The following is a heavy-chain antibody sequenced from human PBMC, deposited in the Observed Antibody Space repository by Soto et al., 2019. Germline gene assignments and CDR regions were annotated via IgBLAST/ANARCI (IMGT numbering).Heavy chain of an antibody. J-gene: IGHJ6*02. CDR3: ASPPNESSAYYCGMDV. Sequence: QVQLVQSGAEVKKPGSSVKVSCKASGGTFSSYAISWVRQAPGQGLEWMGGIIPIFGTANYAQKFQGRVTIPAXXXTXAAYMELSSLRSEDTAVYYCASPPNESSAYYCGMDVWGQGTTVTVSS. D-gene: IGHD6-19*01. CDR2: IIPIFGTA. CDR1: GGTFSSYA. V-gene: IGHV1-69*12.